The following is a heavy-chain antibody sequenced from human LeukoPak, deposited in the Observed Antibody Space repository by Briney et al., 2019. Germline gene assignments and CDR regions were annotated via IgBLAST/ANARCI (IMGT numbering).Heavy chain of an antibody. CDR2: ISAYNGKT. J-gene: IGHJ4*02. Sequence: ASVKVSCTASGYTFTSYGISWVRQAPGQGLEWMGWISAYNGKTNYAQKLQGRVTMTTDTSTSTAYMELRSLRSDDTAVYSCAREAVEFGEGIYYFDYWGQGTLVTVSS. CDR3: AREAVEFGEGIYYFDY. V-gene: IGHV1-18*01. D-gene: IGHD3-10*01. CDR1: GYTFTSYG.